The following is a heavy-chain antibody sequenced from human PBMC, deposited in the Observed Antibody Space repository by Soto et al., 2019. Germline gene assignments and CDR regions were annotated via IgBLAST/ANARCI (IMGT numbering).Heavy chain of an antibody. D-gene: IGHD5-12*01. Sequence: QVQLQESGPGLVKPSQTLSLTCTVSGGSISSGGYYWSWIRQHPGKGLEWIGYIYYSGSTYYNPSLKSRVTQSVDTVTDPFSLNLSSVTAADTAVYYCANGYPDAPMDVWGQGTTVTVSS. CDR2: IYYSGST. CDR1: GGSISSGGYY. J-gene: IGHJ6*02. V-gene: IGHV4-31*03. CDR3: ANGYPDAPMDV.